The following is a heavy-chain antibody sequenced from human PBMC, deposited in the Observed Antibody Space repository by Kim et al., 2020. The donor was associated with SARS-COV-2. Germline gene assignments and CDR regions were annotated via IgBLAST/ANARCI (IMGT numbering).Heavy chain of an antibody. J-gene: IGHJ1*01. CDR1: GFTFSSYG. Sequence: GGSLRLSCAASGFTFSSYGMHWVRQAPGKGLEWVAIIWYDGSNKYYADSVKGRFTISRDNSKNTLYLQMNSLRAEDTAVYYCARDGGYSGFGYFQHWGQGTLVTVSS. CDR3: ARDGGYSGFGYFQH. D-gene: IGHD5-12*01. CDR2: IWYDGSNK. V-gene: IGHV3-33*01.